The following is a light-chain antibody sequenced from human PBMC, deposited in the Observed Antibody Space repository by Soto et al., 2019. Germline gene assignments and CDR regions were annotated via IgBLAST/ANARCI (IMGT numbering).Light chain of an antibody. V-gene: IGLV2-8*01. CDR1: SSDVGGYNY. CDR2: EVI. Sequence: QSVLTQPPSASGSPGQSVTISCTGTSSDVGGYNYVSWYQQHPDKAPKLMIYEVIKRPSGVPDRFSGSKSGNTASLTVSGLQAEDEADYYCSSYAGSNNLVFGGGTKLTVL. J-gene: IGLJ2*01. CDR3: SSYAGSNNLV.